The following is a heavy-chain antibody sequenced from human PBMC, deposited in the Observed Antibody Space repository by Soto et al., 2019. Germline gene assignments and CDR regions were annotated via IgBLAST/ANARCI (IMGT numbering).Heavy chain of an antibody. CDR2: IWYDGSNK. Sequence: GGSLRLSCAASGFTFISYGMHWVRQAPGKGLEWVAVIWYDGSNKYYADSVKGRFTISRDNSKNTLYLQMNSLRAEDTAVYYCARTGSQFTGAFDIWGQGTMVTV. J-gene: IGHJ3*02. V-gene: IGHV3-33*01. CDR3: ARTGSQFTGAFDI. D-gene: IGHD1-26*01. CDR1: GFTFISYG.